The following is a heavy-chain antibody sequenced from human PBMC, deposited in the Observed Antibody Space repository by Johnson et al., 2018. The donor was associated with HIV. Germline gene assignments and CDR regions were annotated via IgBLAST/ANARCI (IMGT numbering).Heavy chain of an antibody. D-gene: IGHD1-26*01. Sequence: VQLVESGGGLVQPGGSLRLSCAASGFTFSSYDMHWVRQATGKGLEWVSAIGTAGDTYYPGSVKGRFTISRENAKNPLYLQMNSLRAGDTAVYYWARAYSGSYINDAFDIWGQGTMVTVSS. CDR3: ARAYSGSYINDAFDI. J-gene: IGHJ3*02. CDR1: GFTFSSYD. CDR2: IGTAGDT. V-gene: IGHV3-13*01.